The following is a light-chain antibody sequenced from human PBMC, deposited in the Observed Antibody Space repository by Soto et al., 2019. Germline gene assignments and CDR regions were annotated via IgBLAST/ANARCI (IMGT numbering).Light chain of an antibody. J-gene: IGLJ2*01. V-gene: IGLV2-14*03. CDR1: SSDVGAYHY. Sequence: QSALTQPASVSGSPGQSITISCTGTSSDVGAYHYVSWYQQHPGKAPKLMIYEVSNRPSRVSNRFSGSKSDNTASLIISGLQGEDEADYYCSSYTSTGSLVFGGGTKLTVL. CDR2: EVS. CDR3: SSYTSTGSLV.